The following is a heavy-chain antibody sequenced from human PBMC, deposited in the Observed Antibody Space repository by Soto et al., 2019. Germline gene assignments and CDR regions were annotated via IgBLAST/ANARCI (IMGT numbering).Heavy chain of an antibody. J-gene: IGHJ4*02. CDR1: GFTFSSYG. CDR2: ISYDGSNK. Sequence: GGSLRLSCAASGFTFSSYGMHWVRQAPGKGLEWVAVISYDGSNKYYADSVKGRFTISRDNSKNTLYLQMNSLRAEDTAVYYCAKGSGPGIAYDYWRQGTLVTVSS. D-gene: IGHD6-13*01. V-gene: IGHV3-30*18. CDR3: AKGSGPGIAYDY.